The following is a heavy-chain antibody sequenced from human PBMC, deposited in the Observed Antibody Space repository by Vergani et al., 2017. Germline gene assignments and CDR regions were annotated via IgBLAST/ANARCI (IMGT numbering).Heavy chain of an antibody. CDR1: GDSISGGNN. J-gene: IGHJ4*02. CDR3: ARHGGSGNFYHLFDS. CDR2: FHHTGMT. Sequence: QVNLQESGPGLVKPSETLSLTCAVSGDSISGGNNRGWIRRPPGKGLEWIASFHHTGMTYNNPSLKSRVTISVDTSKNLISLKLNSVTAADTALYYCARHGGSGNFYHLFDSWGQGTLVTVSS. V-gene: IGHV4-38-2*01. D-gene: IGHD3-10*01.